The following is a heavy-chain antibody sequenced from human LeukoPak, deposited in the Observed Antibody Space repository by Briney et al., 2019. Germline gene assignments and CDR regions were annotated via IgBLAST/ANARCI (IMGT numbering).Heavy chain of an antibody. CDR2: INHSGST. V-gene: IGHV4-34*01. D-gene: IGHD3-22*01. CDR3: AREGDNRGYYYYDY. Sequence: SETLSLTCAVYGGSFSGYYWSWIRQPPGKGLEWIGEINHSGSTNYNPSLKSRVTISVDTSKNQFSLKLSSVTAADTAVYYCAREGDNRGYYYYDYWGQGTLVTVSS. J-gene: IGHJ4*02. CDR1: GGSFSGYY.